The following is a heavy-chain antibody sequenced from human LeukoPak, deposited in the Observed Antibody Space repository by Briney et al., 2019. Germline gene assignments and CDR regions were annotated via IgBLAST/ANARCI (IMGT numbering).Heavy chain of an antibody. D-gene: IGHD1-1*01. V-gene: IGHV5-51*01. CDR1: GYSFTSYW. CDR2: IYPGDSDT. CDR3: ARQDGNSKYYFDY. Sequence: GESLKISCKGSGYSFTSYWIGWARQMPGKGLEWMGIIYPGDSDTRYRPSFQGQVTISVDKSISTAYLQWSSLKASDTAMYYCARQDGNSKYYFDYWGQGTLVTVSS. J-gene: IGHJ4*02.